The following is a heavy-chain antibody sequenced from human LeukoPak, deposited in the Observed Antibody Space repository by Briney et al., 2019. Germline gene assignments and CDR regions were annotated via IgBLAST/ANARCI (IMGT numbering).Heavy chain of an antibody. V-gene: IGHV1-69*04. Sequence: ASVKVSCKASGGTFSSYAISWVRQAPGQGLEWMGRIIPILGIANYAQKFQGRVATTADKSTSTAYMELSSLRSEDTAVYYCARDVEYSSSSGFDYWGQGTLVTVSS. CDR2: IIPILGIA. J-gene: IGHJ4*02. D-gene: IGHD6-6*01. CDR1: GGTFSSYA. CDR3: ARDVEYSSSSGFDY.